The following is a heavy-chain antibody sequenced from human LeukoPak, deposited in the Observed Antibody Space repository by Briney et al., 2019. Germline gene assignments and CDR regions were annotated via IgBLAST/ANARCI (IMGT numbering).Heavy chain of an antibody. CDR3: ARSNWGVDY. CDR2: VNSDGSST. Sequence: PGGSLRLSFAASGFTFSTYWMHWVREVPGRGLVWVSRVNSDGSSTSYADSVEGRFTISRDNAENTLYLQMNSLRAEDTGVYYCARSNWGVDYWGQGTLVTVSS. J-gene: IGHJ4*02. CDR1: GFTFSTYW. V-gene: IGHV3-74*01. D-gene: IGHD7-27*01.